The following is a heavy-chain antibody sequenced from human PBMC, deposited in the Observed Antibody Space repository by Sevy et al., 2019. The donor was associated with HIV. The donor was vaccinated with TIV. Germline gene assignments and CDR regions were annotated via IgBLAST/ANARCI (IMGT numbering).Heavy chain of an antibody. CDR2: LSFGCGEI. CDR1: GFTFSKYS. D-gene: IGHD1-26*01. Sequence: GGSLRLSCAASGFTFSKYSMSWVRQPPGKGLEWVSTLSFGCGEINYADSVKGRFTISRYSSKSSVYLQMNNLRPEDTAVYYCAREGSTKPHDYWGQGTLVTVSS. CDR3: AREGSTKPHDY. V-gene: IGHV3-23*01. J-gene: IGHJ4*02.